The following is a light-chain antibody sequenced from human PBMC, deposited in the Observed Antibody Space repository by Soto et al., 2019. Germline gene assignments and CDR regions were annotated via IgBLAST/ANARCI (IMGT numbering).Light chain of an antibody. V-gene: IGKV1-33*01. CDR2: DAS. CDR3: QQFDSVPCT. CDR1: HDIKNY. Sequence: IQMTQSPSSLSASVGDRVTLTCQASHDIKNYLIWYQQKAGRAPKLLIYDASSLGAGVSSRFSGSGSGTHFTLTITSLQPDDIATYYCQQFDSVPCTFGQGTKLEI. J-gene: IGKJ2*02.